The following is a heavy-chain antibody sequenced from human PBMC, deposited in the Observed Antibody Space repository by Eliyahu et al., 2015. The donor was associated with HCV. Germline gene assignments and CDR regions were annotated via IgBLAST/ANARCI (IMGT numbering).Heavy chain of an antibody. Sequence: QVHLQESGPGLVKPSQSLSLTCTVSGGYINSGDFQWSWIRRSPGKGLEWIGYIYYSGSTSFNPSLKTRVMMSVDMSRSQFSLTLSSVTDADTAVYFCARGVMPGQFDYWGQGSQVTVSS. CDR3: ARGVMPGQFDY. J-gene: IGHJ4*02. CDR1: GGYINSGDFQ. CDR2: IYYSGST. D-gene: IGHD2-2*01. V-gene: IGHV4-30-4*01.